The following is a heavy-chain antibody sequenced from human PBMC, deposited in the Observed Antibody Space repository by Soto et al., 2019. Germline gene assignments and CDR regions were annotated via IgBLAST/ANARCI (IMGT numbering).Heavy chain of an antibody. CDR3: TRDAGYCSGGSCDHDY. D-gene: IGHD2-15*01. Sequence: GGSLRLSCTASGFTLGYYAMSWVRQAPGKGLEWVGFIRSKAYGGTTEYAASVKGRFTISRDDSKSIAYLQMNSLKTEDTAVYYCTRDAGYCSGGSCDHDYWGQGTLVTVSS. CDR2: IRSKAYGGTT. J-gene: IGHJ4*02. V-gene: IGHV3-49*04. CDR1: GFTLGYYA.